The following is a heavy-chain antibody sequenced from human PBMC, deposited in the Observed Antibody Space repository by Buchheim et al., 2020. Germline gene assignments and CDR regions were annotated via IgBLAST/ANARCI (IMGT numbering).Heavy chain of an antibody. CDR1: GFTFNNFA. J-gene: IGHJ4*02. D-gene: IGHD3-3*01. CDR2: ISDSGGST. Sequence: EVQLLESGGGLVRPGGSLRLSCAASGFTFNNFAMSWIRQAPGKGLEWVSAISDSGGSTYYEDSVQGRFTISRDNCRNTLYLQMNGLRAEDTAVYYCAKGITIFGDSYYFDYWGQGTL. V-gene: IGHV3-23*01. CDR3: AKGITIFGDSYYFDY.